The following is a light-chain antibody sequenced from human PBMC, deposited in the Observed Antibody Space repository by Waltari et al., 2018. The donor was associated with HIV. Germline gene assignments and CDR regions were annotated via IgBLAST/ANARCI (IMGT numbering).Light chain of an antibody. Sequence: DIQMTQSPSSLSASVRDRVTITCRASQSISSYLNWYQQKPGKAPKLLIYAASNLQSGVPSRFSGSGSGTDFTLTINSLQPEDFATYYCQQSYSTPTFGGGTKVEIK. J-gene: IGKJ4*01. V-gene: IGKV1-39*01. CDR3: QQSYSTPT. CDR2: AAS. CDR1: QSISSY.